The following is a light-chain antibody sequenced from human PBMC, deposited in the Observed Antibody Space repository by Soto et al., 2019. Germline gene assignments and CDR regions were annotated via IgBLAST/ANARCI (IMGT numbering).Light chain of an antibody. CDR2: GAS. J-gene: IGKJ4*02. CDR1: QSVSSD. Sequence: DIVLTQSPAILSASLGERATISCRASQSVSSDLAWYQQKPGKAPKLLIYGASSRPTGVPVRFSGSGSGTEFPLTISSLQPDDFATYYCQQYYSYPRTFGGGTKVDIK. V-gene: IGKV3-15*01. CDR3: QQYYSYPRT.